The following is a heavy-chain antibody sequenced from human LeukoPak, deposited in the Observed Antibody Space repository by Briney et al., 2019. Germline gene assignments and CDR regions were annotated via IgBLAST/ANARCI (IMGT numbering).Heavy chain of an antibody. D-gene: IGHD3-3*01. CDR1: GFTVRSNY. Sequence: NPGGSLRLSCAASGFTVRSNYMSWVRQAPGKGLEWVSVIYSGGSTYYADSVKGRFTISRDNSKNTLYLQMNSLRAEDTAVYYCATEFWSGYTFDYWGQGTLVTVSS. V-gene: IGHV3-66*02. J-gene: IGHJ4*02. CDR2: IYSGGST. CDR3: ATEFWSGYTFDY.